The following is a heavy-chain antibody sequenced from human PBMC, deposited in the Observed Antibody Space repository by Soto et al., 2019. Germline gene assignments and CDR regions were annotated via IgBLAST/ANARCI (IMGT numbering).Heavy chain of an antibody. Sequence: ASVKVSCKASGYTFTSYGISWVRQAPGQGLEWMGWISAYNGNTNYAQKLQGRVTMTTDTSTSTAYMELRSLRSDDTAVYYCARWGYCSSTSCYAGYYYYYGMDVWGQGTTVTVSS. J-gene: IGHJ6*02. CDR2: ISAYNGNT. D-gene: IGHD2-2*01. CDR1: GYTFTSYG. CDR3: ARWGYCSSTSCYAGYYYYYGMDV. V-gene: IGHV1-18*01.